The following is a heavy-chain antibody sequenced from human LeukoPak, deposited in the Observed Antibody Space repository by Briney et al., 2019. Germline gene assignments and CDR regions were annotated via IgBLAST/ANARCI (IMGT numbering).Heavy chain of an antibody. J-gene: IGHJ4*02. CDR1: GVTVSSNY. V-gene: IGHV3-53*01. CDR3: ARLPAYCSSTSCYYDY. D-gene: IGHD2-2*01. CDR2: IYSGCST. Sequence: PGGSLRLSCAASGVTVSSNYMSWVRQAPGKGLEWVSVIYSGCSTYYADSVKGRFTISRDNAKNSVFLQMNSLRAEDTAVYYCARLPAYCSSTSCYYDYWGQGTLVTVSS.